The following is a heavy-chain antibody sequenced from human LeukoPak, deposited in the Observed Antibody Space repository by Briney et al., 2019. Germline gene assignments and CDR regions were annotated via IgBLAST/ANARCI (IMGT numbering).Heavy chain of an antibody. J-gene: IGHJ4*02. D-gene: IGHD1-26*01. CDR1: GFILSNYR. CDR3: ARESGSYYGSIDY. CDR2: ISSSGNSR. V-gene: IGHV3-48*04. Sequence: GGSLRLSCAASGFILSNYRMNWVRQAPGKGLEWVSYISSSGNSREYADSVEGRFTISRDNARDSLYLQMNSLRAEDTAVYYCARESGSYYGSIDYWGQGTLVTVSS.